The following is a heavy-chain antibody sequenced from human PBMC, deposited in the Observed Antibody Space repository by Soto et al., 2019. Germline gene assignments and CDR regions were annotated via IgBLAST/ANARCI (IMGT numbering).Heavy chain of an antibody. CDR3: ARDLRRDIVVVVAARSNSYYYYGMDV. CDR1: RYTSTNYG. J-gene: IGHJ6*02. CDR2: INASGGST. V-gene: IGHV1-3*01. Sequence: GASVKVSCKASRYTSTNYGMHWVRQAPGQRLEWMGWINASGGSTRYAQKFQGRVTMTRDTSTSTVYMELSSLRSEDTAVYYCARDLRRDIVVVVAARSNSYYYYGMDVWGQGTTVTVSS. D-gene: IGHD2-15*01.